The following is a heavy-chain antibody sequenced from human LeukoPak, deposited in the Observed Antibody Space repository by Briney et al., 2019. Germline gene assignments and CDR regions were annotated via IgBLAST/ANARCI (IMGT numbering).Heavy chain of an antibody. J-gene: IGHJ3*02. D-gene: IGHD2-21*01. CDR2: IYSGGST. CDR1: GFTVSSNY. Sequence: PGGSLRLSCAASGFTVSSNYMSWVRQAPGKGLEWVSVIYSGGSTYYADSVKGRFTISRDNSKNTLYLQMNSLRAEDTAVYYCARDMGVKAFDIWGQGTMVTVSS. V-gene: IGHV3-53*01. CDR3: ARDMGVKAFDI.